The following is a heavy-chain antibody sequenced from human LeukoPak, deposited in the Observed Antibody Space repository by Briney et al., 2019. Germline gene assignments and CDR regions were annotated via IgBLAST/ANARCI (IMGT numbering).Heavy chain of an antibody. CDR3: ARDHLWSGIDP. CDR2: IYYSGST. J-gene: IGHJ5*02. Sequence: PSETLSLTCTVSGGSISSYYWSWIRQPPGKGLEWIGYIYYSGSTNYNPSLKSRVTISVDTSKNQFSLKLSSVTAADTAVYYCARDHLWSGIDPWGQGTLVTVSS. CDR1: GGSISSYY. D-gene: IGHD3-3*01. V-gene: IGHV4-59*01.